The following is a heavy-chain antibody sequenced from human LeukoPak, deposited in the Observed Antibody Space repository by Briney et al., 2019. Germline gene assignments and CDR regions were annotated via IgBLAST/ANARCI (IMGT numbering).Heavy chain of an antibody. D-gene: IGHD6-13*01. Sequence: SETLSLICTVSGGSISSGGYYWSWIRQPPGKGLEWIGYIYHSGSTYYNPSLKSRVTISVDRSKNQFSLKLSSVTAADTAVYYCAREGDYSSSWYVGDYWGQGTLVTVSS. CDR1: GGSISSGGYY. CDR3: AREGDYSSSWYVGDY. V-gene: IGHV4-30-2*01. J-gene: IGHJ4*02. CDR2: IYHSGST.